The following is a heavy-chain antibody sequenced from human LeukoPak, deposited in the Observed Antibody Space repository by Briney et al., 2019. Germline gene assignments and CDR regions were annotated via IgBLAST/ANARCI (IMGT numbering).Heavy chain of an antibody. D-gene: IGHD3-10*01. CDR2: ISYDGSNK. CDR1: GFTFSSYG. V-gene: IGHV3-30*03. CDR3: AREFGN. Sequence: GGSLRLSCAASGFTFSSYGMHWVRQAPGKGLEWVAVISYDGSNKYYADSVKGRFTISRDNAKNSLYLQMNSLRVEDTAVYYCAREFGNWGQGTLVTVSS. J-gene: IGHJ4*02.